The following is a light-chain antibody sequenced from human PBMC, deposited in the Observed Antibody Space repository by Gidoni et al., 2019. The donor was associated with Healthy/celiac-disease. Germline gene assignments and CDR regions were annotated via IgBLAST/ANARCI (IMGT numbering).Light chain of an antibody. Sequence: EIVLTQSPATLPLSPGERATLSCRASQSVSSYLAWYQQKPGRAPRLLIYDASNRATGIPARFSGSGSGTDFTLTISSLEPEDFAVYYCQQRSNWPRIFTFGPGTKVDIK. CDR3: QQRSNWPRIFT. CDR2: DAS. CDR1: QSVSSY. J-gene: IGKJ3*01. V-gene: IGKV3-11*01.